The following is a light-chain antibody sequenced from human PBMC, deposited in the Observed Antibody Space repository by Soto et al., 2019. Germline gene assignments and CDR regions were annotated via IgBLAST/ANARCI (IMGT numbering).Light chain of an antibody. V-gene: IGKV1-6*01. CDR1: QGIRND. Sequence: AIQMTQSPSSLSASVGDRVTITCRASQGIRNDLGWYQQRPGKAPKLLIYAASSLQSGVPSRFSGSGSGTDFTLTISSLQPGDFATYYCLQDYNYPPTFGQGTKLEIK. J-gene: IGKJ2*01. CDR2: AAS. CDR3: LQDYNYPPT.